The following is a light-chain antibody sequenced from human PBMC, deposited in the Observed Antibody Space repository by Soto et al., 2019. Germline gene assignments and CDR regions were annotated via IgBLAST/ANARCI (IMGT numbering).Light chain of an antibody. Sequence: QSALTQPRSVSGSPGQSVTVSCIGTSSDVGGYNYVSWYQQHPGKAPKLMIYEVSNRPSGVSNRFSGSKSGNTASLTISGLQAEDEADYYCSSYTSSSTYVFGTGTQLTVL. CDR3: SSYTSSSTYV. J-gene: IGLJ1*01. CDR2: EVS. CDR1: SSDVGGYNY. V-gene: IGLV2-14*01.